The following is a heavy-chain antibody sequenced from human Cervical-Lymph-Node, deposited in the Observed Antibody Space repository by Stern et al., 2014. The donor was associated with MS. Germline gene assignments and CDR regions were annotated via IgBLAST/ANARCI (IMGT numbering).Heavy chain of an antibody. D-gene: IGHD2-8*01. CDR3: ARSSGTSGDFDY. J-gene: IGHJ4*02. V-gene: IGHV1-2*06. CDR2: INPDSSGT. Sequence: VQLVESGAEVKKPGASVKVSCRASGYTFNDYYLNWVRHAPGQGLEWVGRINPDSSGTTSAQKFQGRVTMTGDTSISTAYMELRTLRSDDTAVYYCARSSGTSGDFDYWGQGTLVTVSS. CDR1: GYTFNDYY.